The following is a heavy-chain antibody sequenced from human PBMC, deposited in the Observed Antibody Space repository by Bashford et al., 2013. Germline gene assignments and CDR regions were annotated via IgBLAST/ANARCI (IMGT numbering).Heavy chain of an antibody. CDR3: AKVLVEQLARYYYGMDV. Sequence: VRQAPGKGLEWVSAISGSGGSTYYADSVKGRFTISRDNSKNTLYLQMNSLRAEDTAVYYCAKVLVEQLARYYYGMDVWGQGTTVTVSS. J-gene: IGHJ6*02. V-gene: IGHV3-23*01. CDR2: ISGSGGST. D-gene: IGHD6-6*01.